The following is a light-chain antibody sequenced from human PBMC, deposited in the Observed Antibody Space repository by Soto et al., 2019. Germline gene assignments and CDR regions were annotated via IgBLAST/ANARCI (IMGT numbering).Light chain of an antibody. Sequence: QSVLTQPPSVSGAPGQRVTISCTGSSSNIGAGYDVHWYQQLPGTAPKLLIYGNSNRPSGVPDRFSGSKSGTSASLAITGLQAEDEADYYCKSYDSSLSGHYVFGTGTRSPS. CDR2: GNS. J-gene: IGLJ1*01. CDR3: KSYDSSLSGHYV. CDR1: SSNIGAGYD. V-gene: IGLV1-40*01.